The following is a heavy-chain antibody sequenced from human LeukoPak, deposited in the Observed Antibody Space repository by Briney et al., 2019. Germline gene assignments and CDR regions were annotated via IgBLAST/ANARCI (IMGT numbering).Heavy chain of an antibody. CDR2: IIPIFGTA. J-gene: IGHJ3*02. CDR1: GGTFSSYA. CDR3: ARDRVVDDAFDI. D-gene: IGHD2-15*01. V-gene: IGHV1-69*05. Sequence: SVKVSCKASGGTFSSYAISWVRQAPGQGLEWMGGIIPIFGTANYAQKFQGRVTITTDESTSTAYMELSSLRPEDTAVYYCARDRVVDDAFDIWGQGTMVTVSS.